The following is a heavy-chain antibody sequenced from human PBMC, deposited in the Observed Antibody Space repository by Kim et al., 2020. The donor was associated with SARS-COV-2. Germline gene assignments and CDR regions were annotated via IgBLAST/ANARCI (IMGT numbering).Heavy chain of an antibody. J-gene: IGHJ5*02. V-gene: IGHV4-59*01. CDR1: GGSISSYY. CDR3: ARATRGCSSTSCYVFGGNWFDP. CDR2: IYYSGST. D-gene: IGHD2-2*01. Sequence: LETLSLTCTVSGGSISSYYWSWIRQPPGKGLEWIGYIYYSGSTNYNPSLKSRVTISVDTSKNQFSLKLSSVTAADTAVYYCARATRGCSSTSCYVFGGNWFDPWGQGTLVTVSS.